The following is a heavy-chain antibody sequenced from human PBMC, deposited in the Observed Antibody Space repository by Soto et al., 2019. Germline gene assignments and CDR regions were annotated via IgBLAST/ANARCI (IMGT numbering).Heavy chain of an antibody. J-gene: IGHJ4*02. CDR1: GGSISSGGYS. Sequence: PSETLSLTCAVSGGSISSGGYSWSWIRQPPGKGLEWIGYIYHSGSTYYNPSLKSRVTISVDRSKNQFSLKLSSVTAADTAVYYCARARGYCSSTSCYPDYWGQGTLVTVSS. CDR2: IYHSGST. CDR3: ARARGYCSSTSCYPDY. V-gene: IGHV4-30-2*01. D-gene: IGHD2-2*01.